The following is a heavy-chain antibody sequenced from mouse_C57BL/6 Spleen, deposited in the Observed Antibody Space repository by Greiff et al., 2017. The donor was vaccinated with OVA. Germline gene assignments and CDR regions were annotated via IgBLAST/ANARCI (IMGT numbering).Heavy chain of an antibody. CDR3: ARRYYGSSSLDY. J-gene: IGHJ2*01. CDR1: GYAFTNYL. D-gene: IGHD1-1*01. Sequence: QVQLKESGAELVRPGTSVKVSCKASGYAFTNYLIEWVKQRPGQGLEWIGVINPGSGGTNYNEKFKGKATLTADKSSSTAYMQLSSLTSEDSAVYFCARRYYGSSSLDYWGQGTTLTVSS. CDR2: INPGSGGT. V-gene: IGHV1-54*01.